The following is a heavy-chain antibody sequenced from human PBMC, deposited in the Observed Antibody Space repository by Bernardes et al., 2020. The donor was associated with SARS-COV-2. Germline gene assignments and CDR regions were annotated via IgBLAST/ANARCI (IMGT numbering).Heavy chain of an antibody. CDR2: IYTSGST. CDR3: ARDLAAAGENWFDP. V-gene: IGHV4-4*07. D-gene: IGHD6-13*01. CDR1: GGSISSYY. J-gene: IGHJ5*02. Sequence: SETLSLTCTVSGGSISSYYWSWIRQPAGKGLEWIGRIYTSGSTNYNPSLKSRVTMSVDTSKNQFSLKLSSVTAADTAVYYCARDLAAAGENWFDPWGQGTLVTVSS.